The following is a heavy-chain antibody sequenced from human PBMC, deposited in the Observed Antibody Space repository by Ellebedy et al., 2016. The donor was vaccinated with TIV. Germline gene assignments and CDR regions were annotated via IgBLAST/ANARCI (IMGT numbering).Heavy chain of an antibody. D-gene: IGHD1-1*01. CDR2: MKYDEIES. CDR1: GFSFSRYW. Sequence: GESLKISCAASGFSFSRYWTGWIRQPQGKGLEWVAHMKYDEIESYYANSVKGRFTISRDNARNSLYLQMRSLRVDDTAMYYCVRDTVAVPNGNTFDFWGQGTMVSVS. V-gene: IGHV3-7*04. CDR3: VRDTVAVPNGNTFDF. J-gene: IGHJ3*01.